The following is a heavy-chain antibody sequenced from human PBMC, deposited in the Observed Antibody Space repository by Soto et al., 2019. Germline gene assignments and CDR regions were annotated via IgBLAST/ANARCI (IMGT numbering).Heavy chain of an antibody. CDR3: ARGRYGDY. CDR1: GYTFTSYG. D-gene: IGHD1-1*01. Sequence: QVHLVQPGAEVKKPGASVKVSCKASGYTFTSYGITWVRQAPGKGLEWMGWISAHNGNTEYAQKLQSRVIVTRDTSTSTAYMELRSLRSDATAVYYCARGRYGDYWGQGALVTVSS. V-gene: IGHV1-18*01. J-gene: IGHJ4*02. CDR2: ISAHNGNT.